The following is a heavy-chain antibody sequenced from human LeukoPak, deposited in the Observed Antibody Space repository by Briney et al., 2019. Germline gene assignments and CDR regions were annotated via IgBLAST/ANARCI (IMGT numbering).Heavy chain of an antibody. CDR3: ATGIEAQDAFDI. V-gene: IGHV4-59*01. CDR1: GGSISSYY. CDR2: IYYSGST. J-gene: IGHJ3*02. D-gene: IGHD6-25*01. Sequence: SETLSLTCTVSGGSISSYYWSWIRQPPGEGLEWVGYIYYSGSTNYNPSLKSRVTISVDTSKNQFSLKLSSVTAADTAVYYCATGIEAQDAFDIWGQGTMVTVSS.